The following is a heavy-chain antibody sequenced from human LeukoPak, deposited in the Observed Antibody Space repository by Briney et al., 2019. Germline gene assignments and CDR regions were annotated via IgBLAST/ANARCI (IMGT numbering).Heavy chain of an antibody. CDR3: AKKENILTGYYDH. J-gene: IGHJ5*02. V-gene: IGHV3-21*01. CDR1: GFTFSSYT. CDR2: ISSDSNYI. D-gene: IGHD3-9*01. Sequence: GGSLRLSCAASGFTFSSYTMNWVRQAPGKGLEWVSSISSDSNYIYYADSVKGRFTISRDNAWNSLYLQMNSLRAEDTAVYYCAKKENILTGYYDHWGQGTLVTVSS.